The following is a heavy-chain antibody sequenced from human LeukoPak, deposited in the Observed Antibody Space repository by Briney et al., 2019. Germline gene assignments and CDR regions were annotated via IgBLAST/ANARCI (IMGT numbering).Heavy chain of an antibody. CDR3: AREVFLRLYKMDY. Sequence: MSWVRQAPGKGLDWVANIKQDGSEKYYGDSVKGRFTIYRDNAKNSLYLQMNSLRAEDTAVYYCAREVFLRLYKMDYWGQGTLVIVTS. CDR2: IKQDGSEK. D-gene: IGHD3-3*01. J-gene: IGHJ4*02. V-gene: IGHV3-7*01.